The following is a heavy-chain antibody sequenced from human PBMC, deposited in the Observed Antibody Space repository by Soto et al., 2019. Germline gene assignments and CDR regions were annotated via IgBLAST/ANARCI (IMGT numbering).Heavy chain of an antibody. D-gene: IGHD3-10*01. Sequence: QVQLQESGPGLVKPSQTLSLTCTVYGGSISSGGYYWSWIRQHAGKGLEWIGYIYYSGSTYYNPSLKSRVTRAVDTSKNQFSLKLSSVTAADTAVYYCSRGLRTGSYYYLDYWGQGTLVTVSS. V-gene: IGHV4-31*03. CDR1: GGSISSGGYY. CDR3: SRGLRTGSYYYLDY. CDR2: IYYSGST. J-gene: IGHJ4*02.